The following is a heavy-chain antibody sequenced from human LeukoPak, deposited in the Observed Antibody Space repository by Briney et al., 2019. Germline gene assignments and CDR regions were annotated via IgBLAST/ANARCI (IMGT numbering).Heavy chain of an antibody. CDR2: ISSSSSYI. D-gene: IGHD3-9*01. CDR3: ARDLLLVTKFRYFDWLHPFDY. Sequence: GGSLRLSCAASGFTFSSYGMNWVRQAPGKGLEWVSSISSSSSYIYYADSVKGRFTISRDNAKNSLYLQMNSLRAEDTAVYYCARDLLLVTKFRYFDWLHPFDYWGQGTLVTVSS. V-gene: IGHV3-21*01. J-gene: IGHJ4*02. CDR1: GFTFSSYG.